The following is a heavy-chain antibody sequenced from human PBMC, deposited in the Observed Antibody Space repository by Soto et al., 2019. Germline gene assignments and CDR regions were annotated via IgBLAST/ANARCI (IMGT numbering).Heavy chain of an antibody. J-gene: IGHJ3*01. CDR2: ISAYNGNT. CDR1: GYTFTSYG. D-gene: IGHD3-22*01. CDR3: AENFYDISGRGETFDL. Sequence: ASVKVSCKASGYTFTSYGISWVRQAPGQGLEWMGWISAYNGNTNYAQKLQGRVTMTTDTSTSTAYMELRSLRSDDTAVYYCAENFYDISGRGETFDLWGQGTMVTVSS. V-gene: IGHV1-18*01.